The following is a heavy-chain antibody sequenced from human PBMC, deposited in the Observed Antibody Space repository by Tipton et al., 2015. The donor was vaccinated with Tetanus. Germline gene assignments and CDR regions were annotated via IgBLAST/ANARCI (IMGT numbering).Heavy chain of an antibody. CDR2: IWFDGSRT. J-gene: IGHJ4*02. D-gene: IGHD2-8*01. CDR1: GFDFMGYG. CDR3: VRGGMMYADY. Sequence: SLRLSCRASGFDFMGYGMHWVRRAPGKGLEWVAAIWFDGSRTEYADSVKGRFTISRDNSNGMVYLEMGSLRAEDTAVYYCVRGGMMYADYWGQGTLVTVSS. V-gene: IGHV3-33*01.